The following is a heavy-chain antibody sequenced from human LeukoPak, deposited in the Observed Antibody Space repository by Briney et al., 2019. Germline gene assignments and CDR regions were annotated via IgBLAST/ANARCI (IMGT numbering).Heavy chain of an antibody. Sequence: PGGSLRPSCAASGFTFSGSAMHWVRQASGKGLEWVGRIRSKANSYATAYAASVKGRFTISRDDSKNTAYLQMNSLKTEDTAVYYCTRRDYDFWSGYYSYWGQGTLVTVSS. V-gene: IGHV3-73*01. CDR1: GFTFSGSA. CDR2: IRSKANSYAT. CDR3: TRRDYDFWSGYYSY. J-gene: IGHJ4*02. D-gene: IGHD3-3*01.